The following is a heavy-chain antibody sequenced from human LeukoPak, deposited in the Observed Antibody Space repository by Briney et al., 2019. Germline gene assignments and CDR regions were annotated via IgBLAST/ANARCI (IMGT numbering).Heavy chain of an antibody. CDR3: ARDPKGGSYPDDAFDI. J-gene: IGHJ3*02. CDR1: GFTFSRYS. V-gene: IGHV3-21*01. CDR2: ISISSSYI. D-gene: IGHD1-26*01. Sequence: GGSLRLSCAASGFTFSRYSMNWVRQAPGKGLEWVSSISISSSYIYYADSVKGRFTMSRDNAKNSLYLQVNSLRAEDTAVYYCARDPKGGSYPDDAFDIWGQGTMVTVSS.